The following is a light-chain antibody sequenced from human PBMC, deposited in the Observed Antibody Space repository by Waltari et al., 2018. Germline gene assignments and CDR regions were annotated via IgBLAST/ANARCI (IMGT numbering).Light chain of an antibody. J-gene: IGKJ4*01. CDR2: ATS. CDR1: RSVSIY. V-gene: IGKV1-39*01. Sequence: DIQMTQASSSLSASVGDRVNITCRASRSVSIYLNWYQQKHGKAPNLLIYATSALQTGVPSRFSGSGSGTDFTLTITNLQPEDFGIYYCQQTYDTPLTFGGGTKVEIK. CDR3: QQTYDTPLT.